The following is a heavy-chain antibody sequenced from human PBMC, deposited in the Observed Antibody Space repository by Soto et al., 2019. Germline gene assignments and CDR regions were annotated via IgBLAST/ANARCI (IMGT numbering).Heavy chain of an antibody. CDR2: IYHSGST. CDR1: GYSISSGYF. V-gene: IGHV4-38-2*01. Sequence: PAGTLSLTCAVSGYSISSGYFWGWIRQPPGRRLEWTGIIYHSGSTYYNPSLKSRFTISIDTSKNQFYLKLSSVTAADTAVYYCEGNSSFYDGSRSYSNYWIDPWGQGTPVTVSS. CDR3: EGNSSFYDGSRSYSNYWIDP. J-gene: IGHJ5*02. D-gene: IGHD3-10*01.